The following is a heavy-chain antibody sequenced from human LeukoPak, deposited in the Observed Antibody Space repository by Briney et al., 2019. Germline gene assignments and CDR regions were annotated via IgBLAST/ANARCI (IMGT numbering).Heavy chain of an antibody. J-gene: IGHJ6*02. CDR2: ILYDGSNK. Sequence: GGSLRLSCAASGFTFSNYGMHWVRQAPGKGLEWVSVILYDGSNKYYADSVKGRFTISRDNSKNTLYLQMNSLRDEDTAVYYCAKDPTPVGFYGMDVWGQGTTVTVSS. CDR1: GFTFSNYG. CDR3: AKDPTPVGFYGMDV. D-gene: IGHD3-16*01. V-gene: IGHV3-30*18.